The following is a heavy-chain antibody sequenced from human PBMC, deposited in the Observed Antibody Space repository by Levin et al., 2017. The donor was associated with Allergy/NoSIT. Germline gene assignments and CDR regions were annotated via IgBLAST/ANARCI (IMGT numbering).Heavy chain of an antibody. J-gene: IGHJ5*02. V-gene: IGHV4-39*01. CDR2: IYYSGST. D-gene: IGHD6-13*01. CDR1: GGSISSSSYY. Sequence: TSETLSLTCTVSGGSISSSSYYWGWIRQPPGKGLEWIGSIYYSGSTYYNPSLKSRVTISVDTSKNQFSLKLSSVTAADTAMYYCARHGQVGSSWPYNWFDPWGQGTLVTVSS. CDR3: ARHGQVGSSWPYNWFDP.